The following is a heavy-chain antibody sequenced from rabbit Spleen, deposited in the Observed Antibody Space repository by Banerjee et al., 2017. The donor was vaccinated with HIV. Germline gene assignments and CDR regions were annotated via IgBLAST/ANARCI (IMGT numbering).Heavy chain of an antibody. CDR3: ARAIVPWLGLTRLDL. Sequence: QQQLVESGGGLVQPEGSLTLTCTASGFSFSSCYYMSWVRQAPGKGPEWIACIYTGSGSTWYARWAKGRFTISKSSSTTVTLKMTSLTAADTATYFCARAIVPWLGLTRLDLWGPGTLVTVS. V-gene: IGHV1S45*01. CDR1: GFSFSSCYY. CDR2: IYTGSGST. D-gene: IGHD4-1*01. J-gene: IGHJ3*01.